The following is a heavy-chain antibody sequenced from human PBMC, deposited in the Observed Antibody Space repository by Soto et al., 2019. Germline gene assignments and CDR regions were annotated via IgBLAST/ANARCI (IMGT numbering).Heavy chain of an antibody. V-gene: IGHV4-59*12. Sequence: ASETLSLTCTVSGAPISTSYWTWFRSPPGKGLEWIGYIYYSGSTNHNPSLKSRVTISVDTSKNQFSLKLSSVTAADTAVYYCARGRPSTVVTHWFDPWGQGTLVTVSS. CDR2: IYYSGST. D-gene: IGHD4-17*01. CDR1: GAPISTSY. J-gene: IGHJ5*02. CDR3: ARGRPSTVVTHWFDP.